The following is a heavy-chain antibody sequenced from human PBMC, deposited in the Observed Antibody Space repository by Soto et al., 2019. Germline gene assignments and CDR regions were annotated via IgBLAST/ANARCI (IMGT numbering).Heavy chain of an antibody. D-gene: IGHD1-7*01. CDR1: GFTFSSYA. V-gene: IGHV3-23*01. CDR2: ISGSGGST. Sequence: PGGSLRLSCAASGFTFSSYAMSWVRQAPGKGLEWVSAISGSGGSTYYADSVRGRFTISRDNSKNTLYLQMNSLRAEDTAVYYCAKDEDWNYVFDYWGQGTLVTVSS. J-gene: IGHJ4*02. CDR3: AKDEDWNYVFDY.